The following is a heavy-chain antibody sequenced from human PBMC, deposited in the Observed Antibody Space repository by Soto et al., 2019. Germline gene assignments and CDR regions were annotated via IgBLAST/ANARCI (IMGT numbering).Heavy chain of an antibody. CDR3: ARVRGYGNFDY. Sequence: VQLVESGGGVVQPGRSLRLSCAASGFTFSSYAMHWVRQAPGKGLEWVAVISYDGSNKYYADSVKGRFTISRDNSKNTLYLQMNSLRAEDTAVYYCARVRGYGNFDYWGQGTLVTVSS. D-gene: IGHD5-18*01. CDR2: ISYDGSNK. CDR1: GFTFSSYA. V-gene: IGHV3-30-3*01. J-gene: IGHJ4*02.